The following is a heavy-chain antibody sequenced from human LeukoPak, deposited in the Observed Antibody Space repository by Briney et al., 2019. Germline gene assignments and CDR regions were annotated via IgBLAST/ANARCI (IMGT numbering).Heavy chain of an antibody. Sequence: PGGSLRLSCAASGFTFGSYWMSWVRQAPGKGLEWVANIKQDGSEKYYVDSVKGRFTISRDNAKNSLYLQMNSLRAEDTAVYYCASDSWYDDYWGQGTLVTVSS. CDR2: IKQDGSEK. D-gene: IGHD6-13*01. V-gene: IGHV3-7*01. J-gene: IGHJ4*02. CDR3: ASDSWYDDY. CDR1: GFTFGSYW.